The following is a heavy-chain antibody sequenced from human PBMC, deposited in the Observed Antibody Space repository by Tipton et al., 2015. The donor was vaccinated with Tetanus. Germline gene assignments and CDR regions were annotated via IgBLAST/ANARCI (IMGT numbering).Heavy chain of an antibody. CDR3: AKDSQYTYYYASGSFDY. J-gene: IGHJ4*02. CDR2: IVGSGGGT. CDR1: GLSFSNYA. D-gene: IGHD3-10*01. V-gene: IGHV3-23*01. Sequence: SLRLSCTASGLSFSNYAMNWVRQAPGRGLEWVSLIVGSGGGTIYADSVKGRFTISRDNSKSTLYLQMNSLRAEDTAVYYCAKDSQYTYYYASGSFDYWGQGTLVTVSS.